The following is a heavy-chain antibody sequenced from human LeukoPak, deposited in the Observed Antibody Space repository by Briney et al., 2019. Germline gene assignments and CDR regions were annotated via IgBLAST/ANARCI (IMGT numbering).Heavy chain of an antibody. V-gene: IGHV3-30*18. Sequence: GRSLRLSCAASGFTFSSYGMHWVRQAPGKGLEWVAVISYDGSNKYYADSVKGRFTISRDNSKNTLYLQMNSLRAEDTAVYYCAKDPTPYSSGWSYFDYWGQGTLVTVSS. CDR2: ISYDGSNK. CDR1: GFTFSSYG. D-gene: IGHD6-19*01. CDR3: AKDPTPYSSGWSYFDY. J-gene: IGHJ4*02.